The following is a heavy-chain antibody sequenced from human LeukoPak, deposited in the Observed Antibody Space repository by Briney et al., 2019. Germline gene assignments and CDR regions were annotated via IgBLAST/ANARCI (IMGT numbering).Heavy chain of an antibody. CDR2: IYYSGST. CDR1: GGSISGSNYY. Sequence: SETLSLTCTVSGGSISGSNYYWGWIRQPPGKGLEWIGYIYYSGSTNYNPSLKSRVTISIDTSKNQFSLKLSSVTAADTAVYYCAREQLSGPNFDYWGQGTLVTVSS. J-gene: IGHJ4*02. D-gene: IGHD1-1*01. V-gene: IGHV4-39*07. CDR3: AREQLSGPNFDY.